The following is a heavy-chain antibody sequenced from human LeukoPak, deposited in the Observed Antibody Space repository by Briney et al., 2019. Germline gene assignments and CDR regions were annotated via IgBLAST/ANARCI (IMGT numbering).Heavy chain of an antibody. V-gene: IGHV4-4*07. CDR3: ARDSFVHIAARRGKSYYYYMDV. CDR2: IYTSGST. D-gene: IGHD6-6*01. Sequence: SETLSLTCTVSGGSISSYYWNWIRQPAGKGLEWIGRIYTSGSTNYNPSLKSRVTMSVDTSKNQFSLKLSSVTAADTAVYYCARDSFVHIAARRGKSYYYYMDVWGQGTTVTVSS. CDR1: GGSISSYY. J-gene: IGHJ6*03.